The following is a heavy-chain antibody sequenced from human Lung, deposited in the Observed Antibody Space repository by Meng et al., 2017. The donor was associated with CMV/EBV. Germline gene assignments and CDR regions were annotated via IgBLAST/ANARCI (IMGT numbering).Heavy chain of an antibody. CDR3: ARSPSTVFWFDP. Sequence: SETLSLXCTVSGYSISSGYYWGWIRQPPGKGLEWIGSIYHSGSTYYNPSLKSRVTISVDTSKNQFSLKVSSVTAADTAVYHCARSPSTVFWFDPWGQGTLVTVSS. J-gene: IGHJ5*02. V-gene: IGHV4-38-2*02. D-gene: IGHD4-11*01. CDR2: IYHSGST. CDR1: GYSISSGYY.